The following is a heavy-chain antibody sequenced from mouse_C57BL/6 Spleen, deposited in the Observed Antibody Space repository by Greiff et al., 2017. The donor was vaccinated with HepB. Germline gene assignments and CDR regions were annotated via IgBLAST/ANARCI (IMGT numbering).Heavy chain of an antibody. CDR1: GYTFTSYW. CDR2: IDPSDSYT. D-gene: IGHD1-2*01. J-gene: IGHJ3*01. Sequence: VQLQQPGAELVKPGASVKLSCKASGYTFTSYWMQWVKQRPGQGLEWIGEIDPSDSYTNYNQKFKGKATLTVDTSSSTAYMQLSSLTSEDSAVYYCARGDYYGPGFAYWGQGTLVTVSA. V-gene: IGHV1-50*01. CDR3: ARGDYYGPGFAY.